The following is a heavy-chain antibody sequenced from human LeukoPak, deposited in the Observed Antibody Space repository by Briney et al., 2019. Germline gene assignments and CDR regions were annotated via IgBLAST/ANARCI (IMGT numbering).Heavy chain of an antibody. Sequence: GGSLRLSCAASGFTFGSYSMNWVRQAPGKGLEWVSSISSSSSYIYYADSVKGRFTISRDNAKNSLYLQMNSLRAEDTAVYYCARKCSAGSCYEDYWGQGTLVTVSS. V-gene: IGHV3-21*01. CDR3: ARKCSAGSCYEDY. D-gene: IGHD2-15*01. J-gene: IGHJ4*02. CDR1: GFTFGSYS. CDR2: ISSSSSYI.